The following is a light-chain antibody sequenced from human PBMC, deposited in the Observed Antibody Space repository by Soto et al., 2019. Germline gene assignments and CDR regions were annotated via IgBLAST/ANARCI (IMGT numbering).Light chain of an antibody. CDR3: YSAADNNLNWV. Sequence: SYELTQPSSESVSPGQTARITCSGDVLAKKYARWFQQKPGQAPVLVIYKDSERPSGIPERFSGSSSGTTVTLTISGAQVEDEADYYCYSAADNNLNWVFGGGTKLTVL. CDR2: KDS. J-gene: IGLJ3*02. V-gene: IGLV3-27*01. CDR1: VLAKKY.